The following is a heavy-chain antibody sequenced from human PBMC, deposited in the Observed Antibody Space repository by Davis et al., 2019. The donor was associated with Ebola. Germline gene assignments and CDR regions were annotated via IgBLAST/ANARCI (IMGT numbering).Heavy chain of an antibody. V-gene: IGHV4-39*07. D-gene: IGHD3-22*01. CDR3: ARASVYYDSSGYWTSTRAIYFDY. CDR1: GGSISSSSYY. Sequence: PGGSLRLSCTVSGGSISSSSYYWGWIRQPPGKGLEWIGSIYYSGSTYYNPSLKSRVTISVDTSKNKFSLKLSSVTAADTAVYYCARASVYYDSSGYWTSTRAIYFDYWGQGTLVTVSS. CDR2: IYYSGST. J-gene: IGHJ4*02.